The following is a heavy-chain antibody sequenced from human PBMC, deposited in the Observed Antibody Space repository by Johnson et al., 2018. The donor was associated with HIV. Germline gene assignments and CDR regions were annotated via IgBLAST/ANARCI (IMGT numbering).Heavy chain of an antibody. D-gene: IGHD3-10*01. Sequence: VQLVESGGDLVLPGGSLRLSCAASGFTFSNYAMSWVRQAPGKGLQWVSTISGRAGRTDYADSVKGRFTLSSDNSKNTLYLQMKSLRAEDSALYYCARAEIYEGRVGDFAFDIWGRGTMVTVSS. CDR3: ARAEIYEGRVGDFAFDI. CDR1: GFTFSNYA. V-gene: IGHV3-23*04. J-gene: IGHJ3*02. CDR2: ISGRAGRT.